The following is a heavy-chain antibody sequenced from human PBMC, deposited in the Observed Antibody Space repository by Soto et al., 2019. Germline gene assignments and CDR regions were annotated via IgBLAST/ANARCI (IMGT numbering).Heavy chain of an antibody. J-gene: IGHJ6*03. CDR3: ARGDSSSSSEYYYYYMDV. D-gene: IGHD6-6*01. Sequence: GESLKISCKGSGYSFTSYWIGWVRQMPGKGLEWMGIIYPGDSDTRYSPSFQGQVTISADKSISTAYLQWSSLKASDTAMYYCARGDSSSSSEYYYYYMDVWGKGTTVTVSS. CDR2: IYPGDSDT. V-gene: IGHV5-51*01. CDR1: GYSFTSYW.